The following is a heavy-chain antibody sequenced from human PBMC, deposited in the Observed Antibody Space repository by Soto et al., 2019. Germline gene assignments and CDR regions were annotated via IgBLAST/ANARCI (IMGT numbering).Heavy chain of an antibody. V-gene: IGHV3-30*18. Sequence: GGSLRLSCAASGFTFSSYGMHWVRQAPGKGLEWVAVISYDGSNKYYADSVKGRFTISRDNSKNTLYLQMNSLRAEDTAVYYCAKDDGYSDFNYYYYYGMDVWGQGTTVTVSS. CDR3: AKDDGYSDFNYYYYYGMDV. D-gene: IGHD6-13*01. J-gene: IGHJ6*02. CDR2: ISYDGSNK. CDR1: GFTFSSYG.